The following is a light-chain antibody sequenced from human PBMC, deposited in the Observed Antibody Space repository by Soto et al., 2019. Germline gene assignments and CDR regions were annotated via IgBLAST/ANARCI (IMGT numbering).Light chain of an antibody. CDR2: AAF. Sequence: DIPMTQSPSSLSASVGDRVTITCRASQDIGNDLGWYQQTPGKAPKRLIYAAFSLQSGVPSRFRGGGSGTEFTLTISSLQSEDSAVYYCQQYHKWPPITFGQGTRLEIK. CDR3: QQYHKWPPIT. J-gene: IGKJ5*01. CDR1: QDIGND. V-gene: IGKV1-17*01.